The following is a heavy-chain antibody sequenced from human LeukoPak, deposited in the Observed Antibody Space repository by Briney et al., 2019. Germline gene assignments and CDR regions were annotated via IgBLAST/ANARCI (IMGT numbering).Heavy chain of an antibody. CDR1: GFTFSGYW. CDR3: AKDQTSWAVAGS. Sequence: GGSLRLSCAASGFTFSGYWMHWVRQAPGKGLEWVANIKQDGSEKYYVDSVKGRFTISRDNAKNSLYLQMNSLRAEGTAVYYCAKDQTSWAVAGSWGQGTLVTVSS. J-gene: IGHJ4*02. D-gene: IGHD6-19*01. V-gene: IGHV3-7*05. CDR2: IKQDGSEK.